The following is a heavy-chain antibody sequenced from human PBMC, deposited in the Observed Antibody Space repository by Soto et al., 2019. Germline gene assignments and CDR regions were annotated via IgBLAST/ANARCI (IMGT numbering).Heavy chain of an antibody. V-gene: IGHV3-30*18. D-gene: IGHD6-6*01. CDR2: ISYDGSNK. CDR1: GFTFSSYG. CDR3: AKGRRGLHYYYGMDV. J-gene: IGHJ6*04. Sequence: QVQLVESGGGVVQPGRSLRLSCAASGFTFSSYGMHWVRQAPGKGLEWVAVISYDGSNKYYADSVKGRFTISRDNSKNTLYLQMNSLRDEDTAVYYCAKGRRGLHYYYGMDVWGKGTTVTVSS.